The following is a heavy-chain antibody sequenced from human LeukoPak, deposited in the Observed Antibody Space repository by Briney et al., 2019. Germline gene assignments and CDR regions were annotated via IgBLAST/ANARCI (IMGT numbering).Heavy chain of an antibody. D-gene: IGHD3-10*01. J-gene: IGHJ4*02. V-gene: IGHV1-46*01. CDR3: ASLYYYGSGSYSAVDY. CDR1: GYTFTKYY. Sequence: ASVKVSRKASGYTFTKYYIHWVRQAPGQGLEWMGIINPSAGSTNYAQKFQGRVTLTRDTSISTAYMELSRLRSDDTAVYYCASLYYYGSGSYSAVDYWGQGTLVTVSS. CDR2: INPSAGST.